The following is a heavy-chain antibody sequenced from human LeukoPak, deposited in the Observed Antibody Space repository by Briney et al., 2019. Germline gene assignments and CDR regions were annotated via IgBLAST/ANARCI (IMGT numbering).Heavy chain of an antibody. CDR1: GFKFGDYA. CDR2: IRRDASGGTT. CDR3: ARGPRLYGNWFDP. V-gene: IGHV3-49*04. Sequence: PGGSLRLSCRGSGFKFGDYAMTWVRQAPGKGLEWVGFIRRDASGGTTEFAASVKGRFTISIDESKSIAYLQMNSLKTEDTGVYYCARGPRLYGNWFDPWGQGTLVTVSS. D-gene: IGHD1-1*01. J-gene: IGHJ5*02.